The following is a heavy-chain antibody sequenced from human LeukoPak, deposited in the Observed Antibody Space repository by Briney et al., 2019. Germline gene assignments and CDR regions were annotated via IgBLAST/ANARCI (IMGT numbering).Heavy chain of an antibody. CDR3: ARESEQWLPFDY. CDR1: GFTFGDYA. CDR2: IWYDGSNK. Sequence: PGGSLRLSCTASGFTFGDYAMSWFRQAPGKGLEWVAVIWYDGSNKYYADSVKGRFTISRDNSKNTLYLQMNSLRAEDTAVYYCARESEQWLPFDYWGQGTLVTVSS. D-gene: IGHD6-19*01. J-gene: IGHJ4*02. V-gene: IGHV3-33*01.